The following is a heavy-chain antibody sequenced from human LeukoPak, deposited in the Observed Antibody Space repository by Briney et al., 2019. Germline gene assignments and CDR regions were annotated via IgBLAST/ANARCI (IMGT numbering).Heavy chain of an antibody. CDR2: ISYDGSNK. J-gene: IGHJ4*02. V-gene: IGHV3-30*03. D-gene: IGHD3-22*01. Sequence: GGSLRLSCAASGSTFSSYGMHWVRQAPGKGLEWVAVISYDGSNKYYADSVKGRFTISRDNSKNTLYLQMNSLRAEDTAVYYCARGLPYYYDSSGYVDYWGQGTLVTVSS. CDR3: ARGLPYYYDSSGYVDY. CDR1: GSTFSSYG.